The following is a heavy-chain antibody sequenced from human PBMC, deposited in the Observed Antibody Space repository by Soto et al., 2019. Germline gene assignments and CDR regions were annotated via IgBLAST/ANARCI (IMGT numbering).Heavy chain of an antibody. J-gene: IGHJ4*02. CDR2: IYWDDSK. CDR1: GFSLSTSGVG. V-gene: IGHV2-5*02. Sequence: QITLKESGPTLVRPTQTLTLTCAFSGFSLSTSGVGVGWIRQPPGKALEWLAVIYWDDSKHYSPSLRSRLTITKDTSKNQVVLTMTNMDPMDTGTYYCANKDREYWPLDYWGEGTPVTVSS. CDR3: ANKDREYWPLDY. D-gene: IGHD2-8*02.